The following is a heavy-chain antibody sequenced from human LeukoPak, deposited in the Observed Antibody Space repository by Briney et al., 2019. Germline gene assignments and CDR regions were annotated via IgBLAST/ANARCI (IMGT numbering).Heavy chain of an antibody. CDR2: ISSSSSTI. CDR1: GFTFSSYA. V-gene: IGHV3-48*04. CDR3: AKGSTYYYGSSAWFDY. Sequence: GSLRLSCAASGFTFSSYAMSWVRQAPGKGLEWVSYISSSSSTIHYADSVKGRFTISRDNAKNSLYLHMNSLRAEDMALYYCAKGSTYYYGSSAWFDYWGQGTLVTVSS. J-gene: IGHJ4*02. D-gene: IGHD3-22*01.